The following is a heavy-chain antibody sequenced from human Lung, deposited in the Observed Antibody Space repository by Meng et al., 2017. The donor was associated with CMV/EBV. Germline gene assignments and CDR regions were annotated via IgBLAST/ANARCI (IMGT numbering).Heavy chain of an antibody. CDR2: IFSNGEK. CDR3: ARIVVVPPAQYLYFDY. J-gene: IGHJ4*02. D-gene: IGHD2-2*01. Sequence: FSLSDPRMGVSWIRQPPGKALEWLAPIFSNGEKSYSTSLKSRLTISKDTSKSQVVLTMTKMDPVDTATYYCARIVVVPPAQYLYFDYWGQGSLVTVSS. CDR1: FSLSDPRMG. V-gene: IGHV2-26*01.